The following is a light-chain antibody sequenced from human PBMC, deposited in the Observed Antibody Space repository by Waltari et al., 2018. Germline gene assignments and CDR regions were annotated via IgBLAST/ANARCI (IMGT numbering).Light chain of an antibody. Sequence: SYELTQPPSVSVSPGQTARITCSGDVFPRKYAYWYQKKPGQAPVMVIYKDNERPVGIPERFSGSSSGRSATLTISGAQAEDEADYYCQSADISLVVFGGGTKLTVL. CDR3: QSADISLVV. CDR2: KDN. V-gene: IGLV3-25*03. CDR1: VFPRKY. J-gene: IGLJ2*01.